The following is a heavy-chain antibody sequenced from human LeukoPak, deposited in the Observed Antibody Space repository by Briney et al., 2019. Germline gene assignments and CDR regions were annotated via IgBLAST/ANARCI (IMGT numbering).Heavy chain of an antibody. Sequence: SETLSLTCSVSGGSISSGNYYWSWVRQPPGEGLEWIGYIYYSGDTYYNPSLKSRVTLSVDTSKNQFSLKLTSVTAADTAVYYCARAPKGFGIDYWGQGTLVTVSS. CDR2: IYYSGDT. D-gene: IGHD3-16*01. J-gene: IGHJ4*02. V-gene: IGHV4-30-4*01. CDR1: GGSISSGNYY. CDR3: ARAPKGFGIDY.